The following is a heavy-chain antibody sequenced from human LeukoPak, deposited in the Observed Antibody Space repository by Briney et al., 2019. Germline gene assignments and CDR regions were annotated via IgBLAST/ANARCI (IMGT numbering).Heavy chain of an antibody. CDR1: GGTFSSYA. CDR2: IIPIFGTA. J-gene: IGHJ6*02. D-gene: IGHD1-26*01. V-gene: IGHV1-69*13. CDR3: ARDKSGSYPTSDGMDV. Sequence: EASVKVSCKASGGTFSSYAISWVRQAPGQGLEWMGGIIPIFGTANYAQKFQGRVTITADESTSTAYMELSSLRSEDTAVYYCARDKSGSYPTSDGMDVWGQGTTVTVSS.